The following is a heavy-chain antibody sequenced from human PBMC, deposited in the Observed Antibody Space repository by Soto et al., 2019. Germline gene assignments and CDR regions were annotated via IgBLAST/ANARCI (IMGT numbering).Heavy chain of an antibody. D-gene: IGHD2-15*01. CDR1: GYTFTSYY. V-gene: IGHV1-46*01. CDR2: INPSGGST. Sequence: ASVKVSCKASGYTFTSYYMHWVRQAPGQGLEWMGLINPSGGSTRYSQRFQGTVTMTRDTSTSTVYMDLSSLRSEDTVVYYCARRSSYSAFDYWGQGTLVTVSS. CDR3: ARRSSYSAFDY. J-gene: IGHJ4*02.